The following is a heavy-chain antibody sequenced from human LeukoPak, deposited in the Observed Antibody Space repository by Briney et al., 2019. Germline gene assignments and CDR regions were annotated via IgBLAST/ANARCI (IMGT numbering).Heavy chain of an antibody. V-gene: IGHV3-64D*06. D-gene: IGHD4-17*01. CDR1: GFTFSSYA. J-gene: IGHJ4*02. CDR2: ISSNGGST. CDR3: VKDLGISVTTAPGFDY. Sequence: PGGSLRHSCSASGFTFSSYAMHWVRQAPGKGLEYVSAISSNGGSTYYADSVKGRFTISRDNSKNTLYLQMSSLRAEDTAVYYCVKDLGISVTTAPGFDYWGQGTLVTVSS.